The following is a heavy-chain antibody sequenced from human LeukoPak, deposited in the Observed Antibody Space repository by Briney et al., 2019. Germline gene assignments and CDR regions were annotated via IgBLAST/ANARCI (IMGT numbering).Heavy chain of an antibody. CDR1: GGSFSGYY. J-gene: IGHJ4*02. CDR2: INHSGST. CDR3: ARGSVVVVAATVFDY. D-gene: IGHD2-15*01. Sequence: SETLSLTCAVYGGSFSGYYWSWIRQPPGKGLEWIGEINHSGSTNYNPSLKSRVTISVVTSKNQFSLKLSSVTAADTAVYYCARGSVVVVAATVFDYWGQGTLVTVSS. V-gene: IGHV4-34*01.